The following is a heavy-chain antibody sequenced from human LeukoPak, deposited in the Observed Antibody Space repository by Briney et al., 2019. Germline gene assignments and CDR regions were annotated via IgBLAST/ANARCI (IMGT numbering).Heavy chain of an antibody. CDR3: AKDRTSSGYYYFDY. CDR1: GFTFSGYG. V-gene: IGHV3-30*18. D-gene: IGHD3-22*01. Sequence: GGSLRLSCAASGFTFSGYGMHWVRQAPGKGLEWVAVISYDGSNKYYADSVKGRFTISRDNSKNTLYLQMNSLRAEDTAAYYCAKDRTSSGYYYFDYWDQGTLVTVSS. CDR2: ISYDGSNK. J-gene: IGHJ4*02.